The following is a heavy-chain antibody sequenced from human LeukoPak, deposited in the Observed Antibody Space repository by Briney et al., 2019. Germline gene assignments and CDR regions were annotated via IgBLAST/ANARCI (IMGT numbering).Heavy chain of an antibody. J-gene: IGHJ4*02. CDR1: GFTFSSYA. CDR2: ISGSGGST. CDR3: AKADYYDSYFDY. V-gene: IGHV3-23*01. Sequence: GGSLRLSCAASGFTFSSYAMSWVRQAPGKGLEGVSAISGSGGSTYYADSVKGRFTISRDNSKNTLYLQMNSLRAEDTAVYYCAKADYYDSYFDYWGQGTLVTVSS. D-gene: IGHD3-22*01.